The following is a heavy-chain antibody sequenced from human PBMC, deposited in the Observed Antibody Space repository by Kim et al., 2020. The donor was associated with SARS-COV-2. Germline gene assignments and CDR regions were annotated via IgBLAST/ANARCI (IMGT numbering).Heavy chain of an antibody. Sequence: GGSLRLSCAASGFTFSSYGMHWVRQAPGKGLEWVAVISYDGSNKYYADSVKGRFTISRDNSKNTLYLQMNSLRAEDTAVYYCAKDGPPIAAAVYYFDYWGQGTLVTVSS. V-gene: IGHV3-30*18. CDR3: AKDGPPIAAAVYYFDY. CDR2: ISYDGSNK. D-gene: IGHD6-13*01. CDR1: GFTFSSYG. J-gene: IGHJ4*02.